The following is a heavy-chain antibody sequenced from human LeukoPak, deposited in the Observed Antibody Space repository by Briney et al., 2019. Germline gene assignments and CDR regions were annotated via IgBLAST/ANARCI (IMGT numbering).Heavy chain of an antibody. CDR3: ARDPVGGSTIFDY. CDR2: TYYRSKWYY. J-gene: IGHJ4*02. Sequence: SQTLSLTCAISGDSVSSNGAAWNWIRQSPSRGLEWLGRTYYRSKWYYDYAVAVKSRISINPDTSKNQFSLQLSSVTPEDTAVYYCARDPVGGSTIFDYWGQGTLVTVPS. D-gene: IGHD1-26*01. CDR1: GDSVSSNGAA. V-gene: IGHV6-1*01.